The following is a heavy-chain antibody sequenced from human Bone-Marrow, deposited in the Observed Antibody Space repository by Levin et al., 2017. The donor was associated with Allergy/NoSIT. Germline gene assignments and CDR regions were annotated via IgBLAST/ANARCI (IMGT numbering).Heavy chain of an antibody. Sequence: PSETLSLTCTVSGGSVSSGSYYWSWIRQPPGKGLEWIGYIYYSGSTNYNPSLKSRVTISVDTSKNQFSLKLSSVTAADTAVYYCATELYYYDSSGYYPYGMDGWGQGTTVTVSS. J-gene: IGHJ6*02. V-gene: IGHV4-61*01. CDR1: GGSVSSGSYY. D-gene: IGHD3-22*01. CDR3: ATELYYYDSSGYYPYGMDG. CDR2: IYYSGST.